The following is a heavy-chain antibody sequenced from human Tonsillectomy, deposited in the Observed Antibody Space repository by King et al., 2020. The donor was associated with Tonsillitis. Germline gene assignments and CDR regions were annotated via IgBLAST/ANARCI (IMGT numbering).Heavy chain of an antibody. J-gene: IGHJ2*01. CDR3: ARDRSYVDIVGPDFDL. V-gene: IGHV3-11*05. D-gene: IGHD5-12*01. CDR1: GFTFSDYY. Sequence: VQLVESGGGLVKPGGSLRLSCAASGFTFSDYYMSWIRQAPGKGLEWVSYISSSSRYTNYADSVKCRFTISRDNAKNSLYLQMNSLRAEDTAVYYCARDRSYVDIVGPDFDLWGRGTLVTVSS. CDR2: ISSSSRYT.